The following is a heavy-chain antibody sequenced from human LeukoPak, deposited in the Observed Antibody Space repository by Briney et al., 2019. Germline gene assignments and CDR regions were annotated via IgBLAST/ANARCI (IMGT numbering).Heavy chain of an antibody. J-gene: IGHJ5*02. CDR2: ISGSGDST. CDR1: GFTFSNYA. CDR3: ARDLGYCTNGVCYWFDP. V-gene: IGHV3-23*01. D-gene: IGHD2-8*01. Sequence: GGSLRLSCAASGFTFSNYAMTWVRQAPGKGLEWVSTISGSGDSTYYADSVKGRFTISRDNSKNTLYLQMNTLRAEDTAVYYCARDLGYCTNGVCYWFDPWGQGTLVTVSS.